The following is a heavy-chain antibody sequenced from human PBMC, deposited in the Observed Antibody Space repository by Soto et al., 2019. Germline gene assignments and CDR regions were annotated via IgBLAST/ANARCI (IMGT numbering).Heavy chain of an antibody. J-gene: IGHJ5*01. Sequence: QVQLQQWGAGLLKPSETLSLTCAVYGGSFSGHSWTWIRQSPGKGLEWIGDINHSGRVNYSPSLKSRVTISLDTSKNQFSLTLSAVTAADTAMYYCSTRAYDTNGYYRFDPWGQGTLGNVSS. CDR3: STRAYDTNGYYRFDP. D-gene: IGHD3-22*01. CDR2: INHSGRV. CDR1: GGSFSGHS. V-gene: IGHV4-34*01.